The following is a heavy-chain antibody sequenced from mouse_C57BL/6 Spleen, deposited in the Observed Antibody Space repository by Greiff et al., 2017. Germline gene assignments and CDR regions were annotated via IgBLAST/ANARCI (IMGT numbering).Heavy chain of an antibody. CDR2: INYDGSST. D-gene: IGHD2-1*01. J-gene: IGHJ1*03. Sequence: EVQLVESEGGLVQPGSSMKLSCTASGFTFSDYYMAWVRQVPDKGLEWVANINYDGSSTYYLDFLKSRFIISRDNAKNILYLQMSSLKSEDTATYYCARERGYYGNYDWYFDVWGTGTTVTVSS. CDR3: ARERGYYGNYDWYFDV. V-gene: IGHV5-16*01. CDR1: GFTFSDYY.